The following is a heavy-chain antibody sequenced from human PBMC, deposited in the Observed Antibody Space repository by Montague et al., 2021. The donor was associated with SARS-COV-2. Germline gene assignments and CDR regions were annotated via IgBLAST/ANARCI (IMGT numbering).Heavy chain of an antibody. CDR3: ARVGRQQLVRLSGMDV. CDR2: MDYRGST. V-gene: IGHV4-39*07. CDR1: GXSISSSSYY. Sequence: ETLSLTCTVSGXSISSSSYYWGWIRQPPGKGLEWIGSMDYRGSTYYKXSVESRVTISVDTSKNQFSLKLSSVTTADTAVYYCARVGRQQLVRLSGMDVWGQGTTVTVAS. J-gene: IGHJ6*02. D-gene: IGHD6-13*01.